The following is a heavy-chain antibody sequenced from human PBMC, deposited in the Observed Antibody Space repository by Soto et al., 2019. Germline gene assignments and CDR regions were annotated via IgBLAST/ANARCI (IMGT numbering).Heavy chain of an antibody. V-gene: IGHV3-21*01. Sequence: EVQLVESGGGLVKPGGSLRLSCVASGFTFSSYNINWVRQAPGKGLEWVSSISTSSTYIFYTDSVKARFTISRDNAKNSLYLQMNSLSAEDTAVDFCARGQGFSYGSSALDIWGLGTMVTVSS. CDR2: ISTSSTYI. CDR1: GFTFSSYN. J-gene: IGHJ3*02. CDR3: ARGQGFSYGSSALDI. D-gene: IGHD5-18*01.